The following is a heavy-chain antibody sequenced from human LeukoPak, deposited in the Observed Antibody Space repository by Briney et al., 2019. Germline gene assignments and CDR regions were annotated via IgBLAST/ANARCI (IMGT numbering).Heavy chain of an antibody. D-gene: IGHD2-21*01. Sequence: PSETLSLTCAVYGGSFSGYYWSWIRQPPGKGLEWIGYIYYSGSTNYNPSLKSRVTISVDTSKNQFSLKLSSVTAADTAVYYCARDRSKHRRREYGIYYMDVWGKGTTVTVSS. J-gene: IGHJ6*03. V-gene: IGHV4-59*01. CDR2: IYYSGST. CDR1: GGSFSGYY. CDR3: ARDRSKHRRREYGIYYMDV.